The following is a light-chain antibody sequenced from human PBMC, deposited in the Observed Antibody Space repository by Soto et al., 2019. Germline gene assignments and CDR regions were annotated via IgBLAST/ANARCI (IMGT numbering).Light chain of an antibody. CDR1: QSLTTN. CDR3: QQYKHWPRMLS. Sequence: EVVMTQSPGTLSVSPGGRATLSCRASQSLTTNLAWYQQKPGQAPRLLIHDASTRATGIPARFSGSGSGTEFNLTISSLQSEDFAFDYCQQYKHWPRMLSFGGGTKVELK. J-gene: IGKJ4*01. V-gene: IGKV3-15*01. CDR2: DAS.